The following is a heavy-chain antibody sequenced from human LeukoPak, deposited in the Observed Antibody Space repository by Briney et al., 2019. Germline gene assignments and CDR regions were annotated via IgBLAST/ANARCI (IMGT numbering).Heavy chain of an antibody. J-gene: IGHJ6*03. Sequence: PSETLSLTCAVYGGSFSGYYWSWIRQPPGKGLEWIGEINHSGSTNYNPSLKSRVTISVDTSKNQFSLKLSSVTAADTAVYYCARDRATLGSTLDYYYYMDVWGKGTTVTVSS. V-gene: IGHV4-34*01. CDR3: ARDRATLGSTLDYYYYMDV. CDR2: INHSGST. D-gene: IGHD2-15*01. CDR1: GGSFSGYY.